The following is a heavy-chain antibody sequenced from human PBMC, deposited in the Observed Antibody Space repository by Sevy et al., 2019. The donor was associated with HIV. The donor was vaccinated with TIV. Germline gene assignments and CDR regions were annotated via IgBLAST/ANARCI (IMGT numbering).Heavy chain of an antibody. D-gene: IGHD6-19*01. CDR2: IYYGGNT. CDR1: GGSVTTTGYY. CDR3: ATGRRSGSPFDS. Sequence: SETLSLTCIVSGGSVTTTGYYWGWVRQPPGKGLEWIGNIYYGGNTFYKPSLKSRVSISVDTSNNRFSLKLNSVTAADTAVYYCATGRRSGSPFDSWGQRTLVTVSS. V-gene: IGHV4-39*02. J-gene: IGHJ4*02.